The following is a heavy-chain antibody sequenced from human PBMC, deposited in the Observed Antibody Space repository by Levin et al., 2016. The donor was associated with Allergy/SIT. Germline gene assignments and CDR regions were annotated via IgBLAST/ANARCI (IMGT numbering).Heavy chain of an antibody. J-gene: IGHJ5*02. D-gene: IGHD7-27*01. CDR1: GFTFRSYD. Sequence: GGSLRLSCVVSGFTFRSYDMNWVRQAPGKGLEWVSYISGSGNTIYYADSVKGRFTISRDNSRNKIYLHMTILGHYDTAMYHCARAYGRRLGTSPVGHLDLWGQGTLVTVSS. V-gene: IGHV3-48*02. CDR2: ISGSGNTI. CDR3: ARAYGRRLGTSPVGHLDL.